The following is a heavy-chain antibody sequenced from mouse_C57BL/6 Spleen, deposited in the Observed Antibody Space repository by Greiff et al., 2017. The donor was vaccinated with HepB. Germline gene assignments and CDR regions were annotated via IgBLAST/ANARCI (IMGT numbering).Heavy chain of an antibody. V-gene: IGHV5-9-1*02. D-gene: IGHD1-1*01. CDR3: TRDYYGSSFDY. J-gene: IGHJ2*01. CDR1: GFTFSSYA. Sequence: EVQRVESGEGLVKPGGSLKLSCAASGFTFSSYAMSWVRQTPEKRLEWVAYISSGGDYIYYADTVKGRFTISRDNARNTLYLQMSSLKSEDTAMYYCTRDYYGSSFDYWGQGTTLTVSS. CDR2: ISSGGDYI.